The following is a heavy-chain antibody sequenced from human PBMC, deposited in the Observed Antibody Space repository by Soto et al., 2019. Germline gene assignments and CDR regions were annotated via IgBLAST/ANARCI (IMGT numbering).Heavy chain of an antibody. V-gene: IGHV4-59*01. CDR1: GGSISSYY. CDR2: IHNSGST. Sequence: QVQLQESGPGLVKPSETLSLTCTVSGGSISSYYWSWIRQPPGKGLKWIGNIHNSGSTNYKPSLRGRVTISVDTSKNPFSLKLSSVTAADTAVYYCARETDSGGYYPFDIWGQGTMVTVSS. CDR3: ARETDSGGYYPFDI. D-gene: IGHD1-26*01. J-gene: IGHJ3*02.